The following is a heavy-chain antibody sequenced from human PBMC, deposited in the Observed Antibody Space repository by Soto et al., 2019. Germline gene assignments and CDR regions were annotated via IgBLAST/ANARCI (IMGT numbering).Heavy chain of an antibody. CDR2: INHSGST. D-gene: IGHD3-9*01. CDR1: GGSFSNNF. V-gene: IGHV4-34*01. Sequence: PSETLSLTCAVYGGSFSNNFWSWIRQTPGKGLEWIGEINHSGSTKYNPSLKSRVTISKDMSRNQFSLRMSSVTAADTAVYYCARALILTGYYIHDAFDIWGQGTMVT. J-gene: IGHJ3*02. CDR3: ARALILTGYYIHDAFDI.